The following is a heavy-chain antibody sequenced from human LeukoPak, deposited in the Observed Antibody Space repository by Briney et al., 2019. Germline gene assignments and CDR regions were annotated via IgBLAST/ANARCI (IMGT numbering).Heavy chain of an antibody. CDR2: MNPNSGNT. J-gene: IGHJ6*03. CDR1: GYTFTTYD. Sequence: GASVKVSCKASGYTFTTYDINWVRQATGQGLEWMGWMNPNSGNTGYAQKFQGRVTTTRNTSISTAYMELSSLRSEDTAVYYCARRAVAYNYYYYMDVWGKGTTVTVSS. V-gene: IGHV1-8*03. CDR3: ARRAVAYNYYYYMDV. D-gene: IGHD6-19*01.